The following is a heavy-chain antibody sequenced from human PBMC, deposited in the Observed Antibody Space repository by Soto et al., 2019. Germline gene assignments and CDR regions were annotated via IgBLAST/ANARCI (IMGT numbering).Heavy chain of an antibody. D-gene: IGHD3-10*01. V-gene: IGHV3-13*01. CDR3: ARGRSFSYDSTPPPMFDP. CDR1: GFTFSTFD. CDR2: IGTLSDT. J-gene: IGHJ5*02. Sequence: GGSLRLSXAGSGFTFSTFDIHWVRQAPGKGLEWVSGIGTLSDTFYAASVQGRFTISRQNAKNSVYLQMNSLRAGDTAFYYCARGRSFSYDSTPPPMFDPWGQGTLVTVSS.